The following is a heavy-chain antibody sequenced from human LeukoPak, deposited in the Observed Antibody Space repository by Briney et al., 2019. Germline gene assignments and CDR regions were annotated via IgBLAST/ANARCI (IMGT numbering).Heavy chain of an antibody. CDR2: ISAYNGNT. V-gene: IGHV1-18*01. CDR1: GYTFTSYG. J-gene: IGHJ4*02. CDR3: ARARWDRQQLVPYYFDY. Sequence: GASVKVSCKASGYTFTSYGISWVRQAPGQGLEWMGWISAYNGNTNYAQKLQGRVTMTTDTSTSTAYMELRSLRSDDTAVYYCARARWDRQQLVPYYFDYWGQGTLVTVSS. D-gene: IGHD6-13*01.